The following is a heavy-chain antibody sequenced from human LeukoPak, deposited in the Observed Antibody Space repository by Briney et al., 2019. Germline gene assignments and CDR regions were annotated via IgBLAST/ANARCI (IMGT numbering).Heavy chain of an antibody. J-gene: IGHJ4*02. CDR2: IYFSGNT. D-gene: IGHD1-26*01. V-gene: IGHV4-30-2*01. Sequence: PSQTLSLTCAVSGGSISSSDYSWSWIRQPPGKGLEWIGSIYFSGNTYYNPSLKSRLTISVDTSKSQFSLKVNSVTAADTAVYYCARVPIGAFRLATYFDYWGQGTLVTVSS. CDR1: GGSISSSDYS. CDR3: ARVPIGAFRLATYFDY.